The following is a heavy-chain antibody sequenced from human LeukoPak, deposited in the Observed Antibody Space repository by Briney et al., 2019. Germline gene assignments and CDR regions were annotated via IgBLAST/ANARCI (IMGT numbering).Heavy chain of an antibody. Sequence: GGSLRLSCAASGITISSNYMTWVRQAPGKGLEWLSYISSSSSTIDYADSVKGRFTVSRDSAKNSLFLQMNSLRAEDTAVYFCVRDDQWAFDIWGQGTVVTVSS. CDR2: ISSSSSTI. V-gene: IGHV3-48*01. CDR3: VRDDQWAFDI. CDR1: GITISSNY. J-gene: IGHJ3*02. D-gene: IGHD2-8*01.